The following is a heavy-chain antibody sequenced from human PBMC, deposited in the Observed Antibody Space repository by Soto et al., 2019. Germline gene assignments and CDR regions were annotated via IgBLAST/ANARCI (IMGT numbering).Heavy chain of an antibody. CDR1: GDSISSSSYY. CDR2: IYYSGRT. V-gene: IGHV4-39*01. CDR3: ARQRTTVVTQAYVEH. D-gene: IGHD2-21*02. J-gene: IGHJ4*02. Sequence: PSETLSLTCIVSGDSISSSSYYWGWIRQPPGKGLEWIGSIYYSGRTYYNPSFKSRVTISIDTSKNQFSLKLSSVTATDTAVYYGARQRTTVVTQAYVEHWGKGALVTVS.